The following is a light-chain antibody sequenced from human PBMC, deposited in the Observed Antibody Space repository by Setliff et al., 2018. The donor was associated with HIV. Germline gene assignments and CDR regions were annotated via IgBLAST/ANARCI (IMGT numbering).Light chain of an antibody. CDR1: SSDVGGYNY. J-gene: IGLJ1*01. CDR3: SSYTSSSPLYV. V-gene: IGLV2-14*01. Sequence: QSVLTQPASVSGSPGQSITISCTGTSSDVGGYNYVSWYQQHPGKAPKLMIYEVSNRPSGVSDRFSGSKSGNPASLTISGLQTEDEADYFCSSYTSSSPLYVFGTGTKVTVL. CDR2: EVS.